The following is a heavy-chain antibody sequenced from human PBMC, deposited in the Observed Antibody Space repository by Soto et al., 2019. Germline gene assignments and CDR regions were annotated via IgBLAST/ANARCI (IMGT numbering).Heavy chain of an antibody. CDR3: ARDYRGSSSTDFDY. CDR2: ISAYNGNT. J-gene: IGHJ4*02. Sequence: XSVKVSFNASGYTFTSYGISWVRHAPGQGLEWMGWISAYNGNTNYAQKLQGRVTMTTDTSTSTAYMELRSLRSDDTAVYYCARDYRGSSSTDFDYWGQGTLVTVSS. D-gene: IGHD6-6*01. CDR1: GYTFTSYG. V-gene: IGHV1-18*01.